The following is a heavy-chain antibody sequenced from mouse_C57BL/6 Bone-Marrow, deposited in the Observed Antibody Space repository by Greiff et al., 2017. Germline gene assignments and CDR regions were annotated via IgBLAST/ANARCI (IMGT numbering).Heavy chain of an antibody. D-gene: IGHD1-1*01. V-gene: IGHV1-82*01. J-gene: IGHJ2*01. Sequence: QVQLQQSGPELVKPGASVKISCKASGYAFSSSWMNWVKQRPGTGLEWIGRIYPGDGDPNYNGKFKGKATLTADKSSSTAYMQLSSLTSEDSAVYFCARGGGYGSSYDYLGQGTTLTVSS. CDR2: IYPGDGDP. CDR1: GYAFSSSW. CDR3: ARGGGYGSSYDY.